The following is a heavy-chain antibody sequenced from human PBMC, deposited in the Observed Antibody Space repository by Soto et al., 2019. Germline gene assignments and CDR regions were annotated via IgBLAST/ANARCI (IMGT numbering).Heavy chain of an antibody. D-gene: IGHD3-22*01. V-gene: IGHV1-69*01. CDR2: INPINGGP. J-gene: IGHJ3*01. CDR3: ASDNCQRDYYDSSLDEYDL. Sequence: MRQVPGQGLDWMGGINPINGGPNYAQKFQGGVTITADESTSTAYMELSSLRSEDTAVYYCASDNCQRDYYDSSLDEYDLWGQGTMATV.